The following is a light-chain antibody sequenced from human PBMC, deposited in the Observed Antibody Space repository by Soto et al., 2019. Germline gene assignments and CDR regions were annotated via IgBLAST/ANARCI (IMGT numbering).Light chain of an antibody. Sequence: EFVLTQSPGTLSFSPLERATLSFRASQTVRNNYLAWYQQKPGQAPRLLIYGASTRATGIPARFSGSGSGTEFTLTISSLQSEDFAVYYCQQYNNWPPVKFGQGTKVDIK. CDR3: QQYNNWPPVK. CDR1: QTVRNN. CDR2: GAS. V-gene: IGKV3-15*01. J-gene: IGKJ1*01.